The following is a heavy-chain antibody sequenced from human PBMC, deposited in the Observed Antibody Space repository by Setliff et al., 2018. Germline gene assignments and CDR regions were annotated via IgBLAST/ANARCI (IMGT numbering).Heavy chain of an antibody. CDR1: GFTFSSYS. V-gene: IGHV3-48*04. Sequence: GGSLRLSCAASGFTFSSYSMNWVRQAPGKGLEWVSYISSSSNTIYYADSVRGRFTISRDNAKNSLFLQMNSLRAEDTAVYYCARVGVPAVGLYFDYWGQGTLVTVSS. D-gene: IGHD2-8*01. J-gene: IGHJ4*02. CDR2: ISSSSNTI. CDR3: ARVGVPAVGLYFDY.